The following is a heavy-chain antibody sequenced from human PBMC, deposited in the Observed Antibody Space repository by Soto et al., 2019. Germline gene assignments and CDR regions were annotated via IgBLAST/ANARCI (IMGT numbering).Heavy chain of an antibody. CDR3: AKEGLQWLVLNWFDP. J-gene: IGHJ5*02. V-gene: IGHV3-23*01. D-gene: IGHD6-19*01. Sequence: PGESLKISCAASGFTFSSYAMSWVRQAPGKGLEWVSAISGSGGSTYYADSVKGRFTISRDNSKNTLYLQMNSLRAEDTAVYYCAKEGLQWLVLNWFDPWGQGTLVTVSS. CDR2: ISGSGGST. CDR1: GFTFSSYA.